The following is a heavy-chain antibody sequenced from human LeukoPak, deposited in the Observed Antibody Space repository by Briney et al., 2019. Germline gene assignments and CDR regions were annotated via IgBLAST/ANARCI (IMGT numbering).Heavy chain of an antibody. D-gene: IGHD3-10*01. V-gene: IGHV3-21*01. J-gene: IGHJ3*02. CDR3: ARDLSAMVRGGAFDI. CDR2: ISSSSSYI. Sequence: GGSLRLSCAASGFTFSSYSMNWVRQAPGKGLEWVSSISSSSSYIYYADSVKGRFTISRDNAKNSLYLQMNCLRAEDTAVYYCARDLSAMVRGGAFDIRGQGTMVTVSS. CDR1: GFTFSSYS.